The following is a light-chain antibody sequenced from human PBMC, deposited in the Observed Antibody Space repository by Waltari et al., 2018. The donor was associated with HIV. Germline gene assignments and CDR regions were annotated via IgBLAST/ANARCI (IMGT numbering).Light chain of an antibody. J-gene: IGLJ2*01. CDR1: SGSVARSHF. CDR3: LLSYHGVRF. Sequence: VVTQEPSLTVSPGDTVTLSCASFSGSVARSHFPYWSQFKPGQAPRTLISVSEKRHPLAPGRFSGSLDGGRAILTLSCALQEDEAEYFCLLSYHGVRFFGGGTRLTV. CDR2: VSE. V-gene: IGLV7-46*01.